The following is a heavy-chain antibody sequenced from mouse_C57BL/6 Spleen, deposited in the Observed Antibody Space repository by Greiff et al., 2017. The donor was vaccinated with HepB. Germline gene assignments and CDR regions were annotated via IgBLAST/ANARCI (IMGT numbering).Heavy chain of an antibody. J-gene: IGHJ3*01. V-gene: IGHV1-64*01. Sequence: LVESGAELVKPGASVKLSCKASGYTFTSYWMHWVKQRPGQGLEWIGMIHPNSGSTNYNEKFKSKATLTVDKSSSTAYMQLSSLTSEDSAVYYCARDYYGSSYGGYWGQGTLVTVSA. CDR1: GYTFTSYW. CDR3: ARDYYGSSYGGY. D-gene: IGHD1-1*01. CDR2: IHPNSGST.